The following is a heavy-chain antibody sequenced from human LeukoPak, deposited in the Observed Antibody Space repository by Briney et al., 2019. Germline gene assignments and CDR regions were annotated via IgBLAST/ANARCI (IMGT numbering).Heavy chain of an antibody. CDR1: GFTFSSYE. D-gene: IGHD1-14*01. CDR2: ISSGSNTI. J-gene: IGHJ4*02. CDR3: ARVNHDGVGWEYYFGY. V-gene: IGHV3-48*03. Sequence: GGSLRLSCAASGFTFSSYEMSWVRQAPGKGLEWVSYISSGSNTIYYADSVKGRFTISRDNAKNSLYLQMNSLRAEDTAVYYCARVNHDGVGWEYYFGYWGQGTLVTVSS.